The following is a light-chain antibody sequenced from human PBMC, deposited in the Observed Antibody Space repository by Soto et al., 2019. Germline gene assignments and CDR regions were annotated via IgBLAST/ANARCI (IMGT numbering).Light chain of an antibody. J-gene: IGLJ2*01. CDR2: EGS. V-gene: IGLV2-23*01. Sequence: QSVLIQPASVSGSPGQSITISCTGTRSDVGSYNLVSWYQQYPGKAPKLMIYEGSERPSGVSNRFSGSKSGNTASLTISGLQAEDEADYYCCSYAGSTTPVVFGGGTKLTVL. CDR3: CSYAGSTTPVV. CDR1: RSDVGSYNL.